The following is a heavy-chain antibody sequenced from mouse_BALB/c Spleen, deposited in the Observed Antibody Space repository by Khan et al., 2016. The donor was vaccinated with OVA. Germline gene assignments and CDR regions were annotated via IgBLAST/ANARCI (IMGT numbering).Heavy chain of an antibody. Sequence: VHVKQSGPDLVKPGASVKISCKASGYSFTLYYMSWVKQSHGKSLEWIGRVNPNTDNINYNQEFKGKAILTVDKSSNTAYLELRSLTSEDSSVYFGARGYDFFASWGQGTLVAVSA. V-gene: IGHV1-26*01. D-gene: IGHD2-14*01. J-gene: IGHJ3*01. CDR3: ARGYDFFAS. CDR1: GYSFTLYY. CDR2: VNPNTDNI.